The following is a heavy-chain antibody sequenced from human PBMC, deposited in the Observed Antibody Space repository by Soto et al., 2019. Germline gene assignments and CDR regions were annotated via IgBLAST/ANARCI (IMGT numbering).Heavy chain of an antibody. CDR2: IIPIFGTA. V-gene: IGHV1-69*13. D-gene: IGHD2-15*01. CDR3: ARDLGYCSGGSCYSAPDP. Sequence: ASVKVSCKASGGTFSSYAISWVRQAPGQGLEWMGGIIPIFGTANYAQKFQGRVTITADESTSTAYMELSSLRSEDTAVYYCARDLGYCSGGSCYSAPDPWGQGTLVTVSS. J-gene: IGHJ5*02. CDR1: GGTFSSYA.